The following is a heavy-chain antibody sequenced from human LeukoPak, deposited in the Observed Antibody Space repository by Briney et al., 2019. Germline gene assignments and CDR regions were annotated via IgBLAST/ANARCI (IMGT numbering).Heavy chain of an antibody. J-gene: IGHJ4*02. CDR2: IYYSGST. CDR3: ARVPYGDYVDY. CDR1: GGSISSYY. D-gene: IGHD4-17*01. V-gene: IGHV4-59*12. Sequence: SETLSLTCTVSGGSISSYYWSWIRQPPGKGLEWIGYIYYSGSTNYNPSLKSRVTISVDKSKNQFSLKLSSVTAADTAVYHCARVPYGDYVDYWGQGTLVTVSS.